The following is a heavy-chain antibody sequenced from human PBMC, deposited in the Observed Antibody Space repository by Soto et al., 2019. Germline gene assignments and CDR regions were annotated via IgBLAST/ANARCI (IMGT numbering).Heavy chain of an antibody. CDR3: ARIGGNSFSYYYYGMDV. V-gene: IGHV1-3*01. CDR1: GYTFTSYA. CDR2: INAGNGNT. D-gene: IGHD2-21*02. Sequence: ASVKVSCKASGYTFTSYAMHWVRQAPGQRLGWMGWINAGNGNTKYSQKFQGRVTITRDTSASTAYMELNSLRSEDTAVYYCARIGGNSFSYYYYGMDVWGQGTTVTVSS. J-gene: IGHJ6*02.